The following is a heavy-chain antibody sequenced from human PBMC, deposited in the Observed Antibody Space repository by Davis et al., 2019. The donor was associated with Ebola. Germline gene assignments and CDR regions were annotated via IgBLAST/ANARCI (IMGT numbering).Heavy chain of an antibody. D-gene: IGHD5-18*01. CDR3: AREFADTPMGYYYYMDV. Sequence: GESLKISCAASGFTFNNYAMHWVRQAPGTRLAFVAVISYDGSNKYYADSVKGRFTISRDTSKNTLYLQMNSLRAEDTAVYYCAREFADTPMGYYYYMDVWGKGTTVTVSS. J-gene: IGHJ6*03. CDR2: ISYDGSNK. V-gene: IGHV3-30-3*01. CDR1: GFTFNNYA.